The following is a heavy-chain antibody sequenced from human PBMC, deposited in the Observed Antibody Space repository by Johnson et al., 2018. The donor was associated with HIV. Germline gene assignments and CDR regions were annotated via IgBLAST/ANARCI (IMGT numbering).Heavy chain of an antibody. CDR1: GFTFSSYA. V-gene: IGHV3-30*14. D-gene: IGHD1-14*01. CDR3: ARGPKNPGLDAFDM. J-gene: IGHJ3*02. Sequence: QVQLVESGGGVVRPGGSLRLSCAASGFTFSSYAMHWVRQAPGKGLEWVAVISYDGTNKYYADSVKGRFTISRDNYKNTLYLQMNSRRAEDTAVYYCARGPKNPGLDAFDMWGQGTVVTVSS. CDR2: ISYDGTNK.